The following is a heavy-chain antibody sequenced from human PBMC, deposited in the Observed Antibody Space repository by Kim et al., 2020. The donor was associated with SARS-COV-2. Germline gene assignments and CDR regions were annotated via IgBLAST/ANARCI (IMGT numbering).Heavy chain of an antibody. CDR2: ISGSGGST. V-gene: IGHV3-23*01. Sequence: GGSLRLSCAASGFTFSSYAMSWVRQAPGKGLEWVSAISGSGGSTYYAASVKGRSTTSRDTYKNTLYLQMNSLRAEDTAVYYCAKTDAAVRAGIITYYGIDDWGQGTTVTVSS. CDR3: AKTDAAVRAGIITYYGIDD. D-gene: IGHD3-10*02. J-gene: IGHJ6*02. CDR1: GFTFSSYA.